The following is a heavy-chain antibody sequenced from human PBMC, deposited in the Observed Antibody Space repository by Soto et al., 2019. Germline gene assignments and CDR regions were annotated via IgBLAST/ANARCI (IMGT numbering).Heavy chain of an antibody. Sequence: GESLKISCRGSGYSFTSYWIGWVRQMPGKGLEWMGIIYPGDSDTRYSPSFQGQVTISADKSISTAYLQWSSLKASDTAMYYCARHGSIAARLNWFAPWGQGTLVTVSS. J-gene: IGHJ5*02. V-gene: IGHV5-51*01. D-gene: IGHD6-6*01. CDR1: GYSFTSYW. CDR3: ARHGSIAARLNWFAP. CDR2: IYPGDSDT.